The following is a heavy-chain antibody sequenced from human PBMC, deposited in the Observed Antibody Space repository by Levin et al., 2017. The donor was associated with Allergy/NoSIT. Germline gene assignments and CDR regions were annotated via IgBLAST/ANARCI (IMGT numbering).Heavy chain of an antibody. D-gene: IGHD3-10*01. J-gene: IGHJ4*02. Sequence: SQTLSLTCAVSGGSISSSNWWSWVRQPPGKGLEWIGEIYHSGSTNYNPSLKSRVTISVDKSKNQFSLKLSSVTAADTAVYYCARSLYGSGSFPFDYWGQGTLVTVSS. CDR2: IYHSGST. CDR1: GGSISSSNW. V-gene: IGHV4-4*02. CDR3: ARSLYGSGSFPFDY.